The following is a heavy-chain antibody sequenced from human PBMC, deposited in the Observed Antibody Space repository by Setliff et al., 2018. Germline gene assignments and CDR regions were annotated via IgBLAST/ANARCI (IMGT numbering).Heavy chain of an antibody. CDR3: ARVSRTIVAARGFGY. CDR2: IIPIFGTA. J-gene: IGHJ4*02. D-gene: IGHD1-26*01. V-gene: IGHV1-69*13. CDR1: GGNFINYA. Sequence: SVKVSCKASGGNFINYAISWVRQAPGQGLEWMGGIIPIFGTANYAQTFQGRVTITADESTSTAYMERSSLRSEDTAVYYCARVSRTIVAARGFGYWGQGTLVTVSS.